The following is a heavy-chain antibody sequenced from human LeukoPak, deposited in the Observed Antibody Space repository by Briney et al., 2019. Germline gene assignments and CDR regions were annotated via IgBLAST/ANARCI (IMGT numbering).Heavy chain of an antibody. CDR1: GFTFSNYA. D-gene: IGHD5-12*01. J-gene: IGHJ4*02. Sequence: SGGSLRLSCAASGFTFSNYAIHWVRQAPGKGLEWVALISSDGSNKYYADSVKGRFTISRDNSKYTLYLQMNSLRAEDTAVYYCARDPLWLRFPYYLEYWGQGALVTVSS. V-gene: IGHV3-30-3*01. CDR3: ARDPLWLRFPYYLEY. CDR2: ISSDGSNK.